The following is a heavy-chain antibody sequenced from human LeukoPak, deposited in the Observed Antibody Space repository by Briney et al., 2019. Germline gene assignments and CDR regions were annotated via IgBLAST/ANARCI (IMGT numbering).Heavy chain of an antibody. CDR3: ARRYYHYYYMDV. J-gene: IGHJ6*03. CDR1: GGSFSGYS. V-gene: IGHV4-34*01. CDR2: IKYSGST. Sequence: SETLSLTCAVYGGSFSGYSWSWIRQPPGKGLEWIGEIKYSGSTNYNPSLTSRVTISADTSENQFSLRLSSVTAADTAVYYCARRYYHYYYMDVWGKGTTVIISS.